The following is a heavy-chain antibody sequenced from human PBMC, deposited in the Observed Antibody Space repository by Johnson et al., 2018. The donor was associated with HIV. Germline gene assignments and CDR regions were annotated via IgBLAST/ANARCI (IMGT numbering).Heavy chain of an antibody. J-gene: IGHJ3*02. Sequence: VLLVESGGGLVQPGGSLRLSCVVSGFTVSSNYMSWVSQAPGKGLEWVSLIYSGGGTYYADSVKGRITISRDNSKNTLYLQMNSLRAEDTAVYYCARVQFLPPNAFDIWGQGTMVTVSS. V-gene: IGHV3-66*01. CDR1: GFTVSSNY. CDR2: IYSGGGT. D-gene: IGHD2/OR15-2a*01. CDR3: ARVQFLPPNAFDI.